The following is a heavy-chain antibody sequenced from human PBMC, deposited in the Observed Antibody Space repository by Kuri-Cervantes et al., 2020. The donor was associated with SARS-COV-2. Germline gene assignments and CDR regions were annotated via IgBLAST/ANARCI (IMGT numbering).Heavy chain of an antibody. J-gene: IGHJ4*02. CDR3: ARDGGETAAGYDY. V-gene: IGHV3-48*01. CDR1: GFTFSSYS. CDR2: ISSSSSTI. D-gene: IGHD6-13*01. Sequence: GESLKISCAASGFTFSSYSMNWVRQAPGKGLEWVSYISSSSSTIYYADSVKGRFTISRDNAKNSLYLQMNSLRAEDTAVYYCARDGGETAAGYDYWGQGTLVTVSS.